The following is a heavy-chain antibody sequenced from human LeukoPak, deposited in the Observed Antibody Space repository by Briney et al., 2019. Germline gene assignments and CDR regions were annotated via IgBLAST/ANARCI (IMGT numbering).Heavy chain of an antibody. V-gene: IGHV4-39*07. D-gene: IGHD6-19*01. CDR3: ARGGWYEGDAFDI. J-gene: IGHJ3*02. CDR1: GGSITKNGYY. CDR2: MHYSGST. Sequence: SETLSLTCSVSGGSITKNGYYWGWIRQSPETGLEWIGSMHYSGSTYYNPSLNSRVTISVDTSKNQFSLKLTSVTAADTAVYYCARGGWYEGDAFDIWGQGTMVTVSS.